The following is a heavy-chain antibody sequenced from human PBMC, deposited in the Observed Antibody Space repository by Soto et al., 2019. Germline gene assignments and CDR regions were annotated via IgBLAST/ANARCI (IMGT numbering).Heavy chain of an antibody. CDR1: GYSFTSLD. Sequence: ASVKVSCKASGYSFTSLDINWVRQTAGQGLEWMGWMEPSTGRTGYAQKFQGRVTMTRDTSINTAYMELTTLTSDVTAFYYCARGVSAGVDCWGQGTLVTVSS. CDR3: ARGVSAGVDC. D-gene: IGHD1-26*01. J-gene: IGHJ4*02. V-gene: IGHV1-8*01. CDR2: MEPSTGRT.